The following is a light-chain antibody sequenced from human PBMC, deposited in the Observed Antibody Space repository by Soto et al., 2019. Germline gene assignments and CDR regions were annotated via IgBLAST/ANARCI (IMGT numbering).Light chain of an antibody. J-gene: IGKJ2*01. CDR2: GAS. Sequence: ETVLTQSPGTLSLSPGERATLSCRASQRVSSNYLAWYQQKPGQAPRLLIYGASSWATGIPDRFSGSGSGTDFTLTIRRLEPEDFAVYYCQQYGISPYTFGQGTKLEIK. V-gene: IGKV3-20*01. CDR1: QRVSSNY. CDR3: QQYGISPYT.